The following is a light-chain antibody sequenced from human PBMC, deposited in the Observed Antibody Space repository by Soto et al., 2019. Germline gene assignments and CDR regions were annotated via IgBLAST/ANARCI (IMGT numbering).Light chain of an antibody. CDR3: QQSYKMPS. J-gene: IGKJ5*01. V-gene: IGKV1-39*01. CDR2: ATS. CDR1: RNVSIY. Sequence: EIPLTRSPSSLAASVGDRLTLTCRASRNVSIYLNWHQHKPGKGPTLLIHATSNLQIGVPSRFSGSGSGTEFTLTISSMEPEDFGTYYCQQSYKMPSFGQGTRLEIK.